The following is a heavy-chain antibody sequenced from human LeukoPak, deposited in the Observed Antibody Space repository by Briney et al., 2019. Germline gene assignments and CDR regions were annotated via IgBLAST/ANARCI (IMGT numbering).Heavy chain of an antibody. D-gene: IGHD3-10*02. CDR3: ARDVPWFDP. CDR2: ISSSGSTI. CDR1: GFTFSSYE. V-gene: IGHV3-48*03. Sequence: GGSLRLSCAASGFTFSSYEMNWVRQAPGKGLEWVSYISSSGSTIYYADSVKGRFTISRDNAKNSPYLQMNSLRAEDTAVYYCARDVPWFDPWGQGTLVTVSS. J-gene: IGHJ5*02.